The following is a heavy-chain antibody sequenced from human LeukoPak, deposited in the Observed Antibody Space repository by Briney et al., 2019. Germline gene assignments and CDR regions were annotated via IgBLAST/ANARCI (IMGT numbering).Heavy chain of an antibody. CDR3: ARTTTFAPHFDY. J-gene: IGHJ4*02. CDR1: GFTFSNAW. D-gene: IGHD1-1*01. V-gene: IGHV3-66*01. Sequence: PGGSLRLSCAASGFTFSNAWMSWVCQAPGKGLEWVSVIYSGGTTYYADSVKGRFTISRDNSKNTLYLQMNSLRAEDTAVYYCARTTTFAPHFDYWGQGTLVTVSS. CDR2: IYSGGTT.